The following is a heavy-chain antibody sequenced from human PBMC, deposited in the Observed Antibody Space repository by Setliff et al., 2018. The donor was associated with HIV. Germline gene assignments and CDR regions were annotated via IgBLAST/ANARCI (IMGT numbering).Heavy chain of an antibody. CDR1: GGSISSSRYY. CDR3: AREIGDYYDSSGYYPPTDYYYGMDV. D-gene: IGHD3-22*01. J-gene: IGHJ6*02. Sequence: SETLSLTCTVSGGSISSSRYYWSWIRQPAGKGLEWIGRIYTSGSTNYNPSLKSRVTMSVDTSKNQFSLRLTSVTAADTAVYYCAREIGDYYDSSGYYPPTDYYYGMDVWGQGTTVTVSS. CDR2: IYTSGST. V-gene: IGHV4-61*02.